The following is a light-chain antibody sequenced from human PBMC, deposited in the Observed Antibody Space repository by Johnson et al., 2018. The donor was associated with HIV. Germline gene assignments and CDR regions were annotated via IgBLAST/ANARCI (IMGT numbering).Light chain of an antibody. CDR2: ENN. V-gene: IGLV1-51*02. J-gene: IGLJ1*01. Sequence: QSVLTQPPSVSAAPGQKVTISCSGSSSNIGNNYVSWYQQLPGTAPNLLIYENNKRPSGIPDRFSGSKSGTSATLGITGLQTGDEADYYCGTWDSSLSAYVFGTGTNVTVL. CDR3: GTWDSSLSAYV. CDR1: SSNIGNNY.